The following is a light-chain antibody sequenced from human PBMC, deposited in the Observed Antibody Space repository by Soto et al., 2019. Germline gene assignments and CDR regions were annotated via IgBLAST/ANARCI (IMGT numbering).Light chain of an antibody. J-gene: IGKJ5*01. Sequence: IVLTQSPCTLSLSPGERATLSCRASQSVSSSYLAWYQQKPGQAPRLLIYGASSRATGIPDRFSGSGSGTDFTLTISRLEPEDFAVYYCQQYGSSPPRTFGQGTRLEIK. CDR3: QQYGSSPPRT. CDR2: GAS. CDR1: QSVSSSY. V-gene: IGKV3-20*01.